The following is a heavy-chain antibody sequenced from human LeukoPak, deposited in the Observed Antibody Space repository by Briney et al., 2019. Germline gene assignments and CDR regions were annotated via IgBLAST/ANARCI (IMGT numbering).Heavy chain of an antibody. CDR2: INHSGST. V-gene: IGHV4-34*01. CDR3: ARHFGRGITIFGVANYYYYGMDV. J-gene: IGHJ6*02. CDR1: GGSFSGYY. Sequence: PSETLSLTCAVYGGSFSGYYWSWIRQPPGKGLEWIGEINHSGSTNYNPSIKSRVTISVDTSKNQFSLKLSSVTAADTAVYYCARHFGRGITIFGVANYYYYGMDVWGQGTTVTVSS. D-gene: IGHD3-3*01.